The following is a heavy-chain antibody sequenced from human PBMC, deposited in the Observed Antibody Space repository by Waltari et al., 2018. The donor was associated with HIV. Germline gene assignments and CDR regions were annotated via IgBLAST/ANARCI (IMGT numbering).Heavy chain of an antibody. CDR1: RFTFSNYA. D-gene: IGHD6-13*01. J-gene: IGHJ1*01. V-gene: IGHV3-23*01. Sequence: EVQLLESGGGLVQPGGSLRLSCAASRFTFSNYAMSWVRQAPGKGLEGVSSIRGSGGSTFYADSVKGRCTISRDNSKNTLFLQLNSLRAEDTAMYYCVKAAAAGPTAEYFQHWGQGTLVTVSS. CDR2: IRGSGGST. CDR3: VKAAAAGPTAEYFQH.